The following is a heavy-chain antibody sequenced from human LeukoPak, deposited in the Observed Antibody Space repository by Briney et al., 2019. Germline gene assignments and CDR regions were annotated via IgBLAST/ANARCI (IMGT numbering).Heavy chain of an antibody. J-gene: IGHJ6*03. CDR1: GFTFSSYW. D-gene: IGHD3-10*01. Sequence: GGSLRLSCAASGFTFSSYWMSWVRQAPGGGLEWVANIKQDGSEKYYVDSVKGRFTISRDNAKNSLYLQMNSLRAEDTAVYYCARVGDYYYYYMDVWGKGTTVTVSS. CDR2: IKQDGSEK. CDR3: ARVGDYYYYYMDV. V-gene: IGHV3-7*01.